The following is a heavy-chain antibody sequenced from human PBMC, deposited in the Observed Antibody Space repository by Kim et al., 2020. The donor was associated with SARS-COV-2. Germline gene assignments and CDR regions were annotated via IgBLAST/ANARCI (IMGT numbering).Heavy chain of an antibody. CDR3: ARDGVGATIWDRAFDI. Sequence: PSLKGRVTISVDTSKNSFSLKLRSVTAADTAVYYCARDGVGATIWDRAFDIWGQGTTVTVSS. V-gene: IGHV4-59*01. D-gene: IGHD1-26*01. J-gene: IGHJ3*02.